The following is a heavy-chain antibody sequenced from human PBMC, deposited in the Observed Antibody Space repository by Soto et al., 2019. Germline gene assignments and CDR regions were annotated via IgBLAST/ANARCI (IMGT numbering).Heavy chain of an antibody. CDR2: INPKSGGT. V-gene: IGHV1-2*04. CDR1: GYSFTDYH. CDR3: ARGDSTGCSNGVCSFFYNHDMDV. D-gene: IGHD2-8*01. Sequence: ASVKVSCKASGYSFTDYHIHWVRQAPGQGLEWLGRINPKSGGTSTAQKFQGWVTMTTDTSISTASMELTRLTSDDTAIYYCARGDSTGCSNGVCSFFYNHDMDVWGQGTTVTVSS. J-gene: IGHJ6*02.